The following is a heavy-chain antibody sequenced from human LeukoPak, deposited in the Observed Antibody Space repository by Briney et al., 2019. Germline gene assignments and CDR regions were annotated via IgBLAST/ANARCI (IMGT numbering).Heavy chain of an antibody. CDR1: GYSISSGYY. Sequence: SETLSLTCTVSGYSISSGYYWGWIRQPPGKGLEWIGSIYHSGSTYYNPSLKSRVTISVDTSKNQFSLKLSSVTAADTAVYYCAGGYSYASDAFDIWGQGTMVTVSS. V-gene: IGHV4-38-2*02. CDR2: IYHSGST. D-gene: IGHD5-18*01. CDR3: AGGYSYASDAFDI. J-gene: IGHJ3*02.